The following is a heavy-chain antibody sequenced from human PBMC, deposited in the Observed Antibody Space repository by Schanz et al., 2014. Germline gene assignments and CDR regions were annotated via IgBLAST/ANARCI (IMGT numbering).Heavy chain of an antibody. CDR3: ARENLNWEAFDI. CDR2: IKQDGSER. Sequence: EVQLVESGGGLIQPGRSLRLSCAASGFTFSSYWMSWVRQAPGKGLEWVANIKQDGSERYYVDSVKGRFTISRDNAKNSLYLEMTSLRGEDTAVYYCARENLNWEAFDIWGQGTVVTVSS. V-gene: IGHV3-7*03. J-gene: IGHJ3*02. CDR1: GFTFSSYW. D-gene: IGHD7-27*01.